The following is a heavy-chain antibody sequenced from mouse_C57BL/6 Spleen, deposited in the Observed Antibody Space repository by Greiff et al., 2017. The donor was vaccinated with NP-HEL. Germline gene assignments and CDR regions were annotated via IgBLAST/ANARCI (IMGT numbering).Heavy chain of an antibody. CDR3: ARSRDKVRWSDY. D-gene: IGHD2-14*01. Sequence: VQLQQPGAELVKPGASVKLSCKASGYTFTSYWMHWVKQRPGQGLEWIGMIHPNSGSTNYNEKFKSKATLTVDKSSSTAYMQLSSLTSEDSAVYYCARSRDKVRWSDYWGQGTTLTVSS. V-gene: IGHV1-64*01. CDR1: GYTFTSYW. J-gene: IGHJ2*01. CDR2: IHPNSGST.